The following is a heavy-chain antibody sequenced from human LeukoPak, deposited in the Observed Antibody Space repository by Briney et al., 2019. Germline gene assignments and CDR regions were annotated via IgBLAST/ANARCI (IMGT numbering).Heavy chain of an antibody. J-gene: IGHJ3*02. CDR3: AKGQNLWFREPYDALDI. CDR2: ISYDGSNK. Sequence: GGSLRLSCAASGFTFSSYGMHWVRQAPGKGLEWVAVISYDGSNKYYADSVKGRFTISRDNSKNTLYLQMNSLRAEDTAVYYCAKGQNLWFREPYDALDIWGQGTMVTVSS. CDR1: GFTFSSYG. D-gene: IGHD3-10*01. V-gene: IGHV3-30*18.